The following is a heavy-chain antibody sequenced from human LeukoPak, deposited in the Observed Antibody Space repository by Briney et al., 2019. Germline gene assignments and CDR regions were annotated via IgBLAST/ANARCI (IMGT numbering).Heavy chain of an antibody. CDR1: GYTFTSYG. J-gene: IGHJ4*02. CDR3: ARDPSMVRGENTPYFDY. CDR2: ISAYNGNT. V-gene: IGHV1-18*01. D-gene: IGHD3-10*01. Sequence: GASVKVSCKASGYTFTSYGISWVRQAPGQGLEWMGWISAYNGNTNYAQKLQGRVTITADESTSTAYMDLSSLRSEDTAVYYCARDPSMVRGENTPYFDYWGQGTLVTVSS.